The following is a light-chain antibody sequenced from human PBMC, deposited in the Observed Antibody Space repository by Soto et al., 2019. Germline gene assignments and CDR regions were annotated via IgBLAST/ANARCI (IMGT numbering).Light chain of an antibody. J-gene: IGKJ1*01. Sequence: DIQMTQSPSSLSASVGDRVTITCRTSQPITDYLNWYQQKPGKAPTLLIYTTSNLQSGVPSRFSGSGSATHFTLTISSLQPEDFATDYCQQHYNTPPTFGQGTK. CDR3: QQHYNTPPT. CDR2: TTS. CDR1: QPITDY. V-gene: IGKV1-39*01.